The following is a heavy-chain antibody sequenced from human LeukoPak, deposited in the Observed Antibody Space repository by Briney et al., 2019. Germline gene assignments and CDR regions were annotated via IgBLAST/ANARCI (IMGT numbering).Heavy chain of an antibody. D-gene: IGHD3-9*01. Sequence: PGGSLRLSCAASGFIFSNYVMSWVRQAPGKGPEWVAAISGSSVKTYYADSVKGRFTISRDDPKNTLYLQMNSLRAEDTAIYYCTREEAYLDSLLAYYFDYWGQGTLVTVSS. CDR3: TREEAYLDSLLAYYFDY. V-gene: IGHV3-23*01. CDR2: ISGSSVKT. CDR1: GFIFSNYV. J-gene: IGHJ4*02.